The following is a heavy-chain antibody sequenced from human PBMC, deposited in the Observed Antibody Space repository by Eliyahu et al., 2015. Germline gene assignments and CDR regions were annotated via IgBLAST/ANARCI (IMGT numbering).Heavy chain of an antibody. D-gene: IGHD2-15*01. CDR3: AKRRRDVVVAATDDY. J-gene: IGHJ4*02. CDR1: GFTFXSFP. V-gene: IGHV3-23*01. Sequence: EVQLLESGGGLVQPGGSLRLSCAASGFTFXSFPWSWVRQAPGKGLEWVSAISGSGGSTYYADSVKGRFTISRDNSKNTLYLQMNSLRAEDTAVYYCAKRRRDVVVAATDDYWGQGTLVTVSS. CDR2: ISGSGGST.